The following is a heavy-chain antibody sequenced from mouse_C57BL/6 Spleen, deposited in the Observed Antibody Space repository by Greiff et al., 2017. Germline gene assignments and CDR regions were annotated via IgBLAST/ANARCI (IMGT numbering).Heavy chain of an antibody. J-gene: IGHJ2*01. V-gene: IGHV1-82*01. CDR1: GYAFSSSW. Sequence: QVQLQQSGPELVKPGASVKISCKASGYAFSSSWMNWVKQRPGKGLEWIGRIYPGDGDTNYNGKFKGKATLTADKTSSTAYMQLSSLTSEDTAVYFCARGPYFDYWGQGTTLTVSS. CDR3: ARGPYFDY. CDR2: IYPGDGDT.